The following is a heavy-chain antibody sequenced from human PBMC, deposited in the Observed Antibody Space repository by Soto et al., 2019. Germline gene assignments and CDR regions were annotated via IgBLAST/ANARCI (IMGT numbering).Heavy chain of an antibody. Sequence: GGSLRLSCAASGFTLSSYSMNWVRQAPGKGLEWASAMTTTGNYIYYADSVKGRFTISRDNAKNSLYLQMNSLRAEDTAVYYCARDEEARPYFYGMDVWGQGTTVTVSS. CDR2: MTTTGNYI. J-gene: IGHJ6*02. D-gene: IGHD6-6*01. CDR1: GFTLSSYS. V-gene: IGHV3-21*06. CDR3: ARDEEARPYFYGMDV.